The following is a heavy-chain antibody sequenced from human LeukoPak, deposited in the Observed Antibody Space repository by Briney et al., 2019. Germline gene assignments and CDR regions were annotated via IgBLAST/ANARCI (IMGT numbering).Heavy chain of an antibody. Sequence: SETLSLTCTVSGGSISSYYWNWIRQPPGKGLEWIGYIYYSGSTNYNPSLKSRVTISVETSKNEFSLKLRSVTAADTAVYYCARVTGYRIEDYFDYWGQGTLVTVSS. CDR3: ARVTGYRIEDYFDY. J-gene: IGHJ4*02. CDR1: GGSISSYY. CDR2: IYYSGST. V-gene: IGHV4-59*01. D-gene: IGHD6-13*01.